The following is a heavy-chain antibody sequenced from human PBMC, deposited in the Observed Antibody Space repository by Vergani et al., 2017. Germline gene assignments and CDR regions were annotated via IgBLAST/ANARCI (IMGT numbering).Heavy chain of an antibody. J-gene: IGHJ4*02. V-gene: IGHV4-4*07. CDR1: GCSISPYY. Sequence: QVQLQESGPGLVKPSETLSLICIVSGCSISPYYWSWIGQPAGKGLECIGRIYTSESTNYNTSLKSLVTMSLDTSKNQFSLKLSTVTAADTAVYYCAREYSSSVWFLAYWGQGTLVTVSS. CDR2: IYTSEST. D-gene: IGHD6-6*01. CDR3: AREYSSSVWFLAY.